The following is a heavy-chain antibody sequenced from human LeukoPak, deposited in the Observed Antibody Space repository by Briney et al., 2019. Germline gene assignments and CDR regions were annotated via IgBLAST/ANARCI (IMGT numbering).Heavy chain of an antibody. CDR2: ISSSGSTI. Sequence: PGGSLSLSCAASGFTFSSYEMNWVRQAPGKGLEWVSYISSSGSTIYYADSVKGRFTISRDNAKNSLYLQMNSLRAEDTAVYYCARERADRPYHDAFDFWGQGTMVTVSS. J-gene: IGHJ3*01. D-gene: IGHD6-6*01. CDR1: GFTFSSYE. CDR3: ARERADRPYHDAFDF. V-gene: IGHV3-48*03.